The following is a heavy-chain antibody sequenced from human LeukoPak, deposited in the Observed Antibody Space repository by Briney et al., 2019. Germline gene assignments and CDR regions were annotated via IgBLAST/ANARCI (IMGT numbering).Heavy chain of an antibody. J-gene: IGHJ3*02. CDR1: GFTFSSYG. V-gene: IGHV3-23*01. CDR2: ISGSGGST. CDR3: AKVRPPGSGYTDAFDI. D-gene: IGHD3-22*01. Sequence: GGSLRLSCAASGFTFSSYGMSWVRQAPGKGLEWVSAISGSGGSTYYADSVKGRFTISRDNSKNTLYLQMNSLRAEDTAVYYCAKVRPPGSGYTDAFDIWGQGTMVTVSS.